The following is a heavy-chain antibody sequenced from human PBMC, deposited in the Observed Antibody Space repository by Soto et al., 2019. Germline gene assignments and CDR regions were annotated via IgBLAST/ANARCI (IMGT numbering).Heavy chain of an antibody. CDR1: GFTFSSYA. J-gene: IGHJ3*01. V-gene: IGHV3-23*01. Sequence: PGGSLTLYCAASGFTFSSYAMSWVSQAPGEGLEWVAAISGSGCSTYYADSVKGRGTISRDKSKNTLYLQMNSLRAEDTAVYYFAKATATIGVAFEVYGQGTMDNVSS. CDR2: ISGSGCST. CDR3: AKATATIGVAFEV. D-gene: IGHD2-15*01.